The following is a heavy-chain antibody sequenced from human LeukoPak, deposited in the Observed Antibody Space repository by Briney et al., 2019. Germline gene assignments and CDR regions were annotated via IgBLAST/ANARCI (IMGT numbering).Heavy chain of an antibody. D-gene: IGHD1-26*01. CDR3: AKDGSYSSTD. V-gene: IGHV3-30*02. CDR1: GFTFSSYG. CDR2: IRNDGNDK. Sequence: GGSLRLSCATSGFTFSSYGMHWVRQAPGKGLEWVSYIRNDGNDKYYADSMKGRFTISRDNSKNTLYLQMNSLRAEDTAVYYCAKDGSYSSTDWGRGTLVTVSS. J-gene: IGHJ4*02.